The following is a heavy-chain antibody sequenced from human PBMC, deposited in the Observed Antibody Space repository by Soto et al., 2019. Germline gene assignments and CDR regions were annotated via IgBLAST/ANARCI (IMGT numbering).Heavy chain of an antibody. CDR3: AKNQGVELVPLATVDWFDP. Sequence: GGSLRLSCAASGFIFENFGMSWVRQAPGKGLEWISSISGSGFKKYYADSVKGRFTISRDNSKSTVYLELNNLSAEDTAVYHCAKNQGVELVPLATVDWFDPWGQGSVFTVSS. J-gene: IGHJ5*02. CDR1: GFIFENFG. CDR2: ISGSGFKK. D-gene: IGHD1-26*01. V-gene: IGHV3-23*01.